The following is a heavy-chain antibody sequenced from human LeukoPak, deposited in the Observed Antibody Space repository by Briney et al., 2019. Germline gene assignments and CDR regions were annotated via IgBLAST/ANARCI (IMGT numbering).Heavy chain of an antibody. CDR1: GGSISSYY. CDR3: AREGYCSGGSCSGDY. CDR2: IYHSGST. J-gene: IGHJ4*02. V-gene: IGHV4-38-2*02. Sequence: ASETLSLTCTVSGGSISSYYWSWIRQPPGKGLEWIGSIYHSGSTYYNPSLKSRVTISVDTSKNQFSLKLSSVTAADTAVYYCAREGYCSGGSCSGDYWGQGTLVTVSS. D-gene: IGHD2-15*01.